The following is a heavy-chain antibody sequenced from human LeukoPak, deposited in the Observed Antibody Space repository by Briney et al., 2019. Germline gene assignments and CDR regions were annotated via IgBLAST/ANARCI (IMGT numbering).Heavy chain of an antibody. D-gene: IGHD3-22*01. V-gene: IGHV4-39*01. CDR1: GDSISSYNYF. Sequence: PSETLSLTCTVSGDSISSYNYFWGWIRQPPGKGLEWIGSIYYSGNTYYNPSLKSRVTISADTSKNQFSLKVTSVTAAGTAVYYCARASSGYYWDLDYWGQGTLVTVSS. CDR3: ARASSGYYWDLDY. J-gene: IGHJ4*02. CDR2: IYYSGNT.